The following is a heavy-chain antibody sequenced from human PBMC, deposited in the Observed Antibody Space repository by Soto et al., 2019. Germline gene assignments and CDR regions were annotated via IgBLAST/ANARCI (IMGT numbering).Heavy chain of an antibody. CDR2: ISAYNGDT. Sequence: QVQLVQSGAEVRKPGASVKVSCKASGYTFTHYGISWVRQAPGQGLEWMGWISAYNGDTNYAQKFQGRVHMTVDTSTTTVYMELRSLRSDDTAVYYCAREAGSGSYYPEDYWGQGTLVTVSS. CDR1: GYTFTHYG. CDR3: AREAGSGSYYPEDY. J-gene: IGHJ4*02. V-gene: IGHV1-18*04. D-gene: IGHD1-26*01.